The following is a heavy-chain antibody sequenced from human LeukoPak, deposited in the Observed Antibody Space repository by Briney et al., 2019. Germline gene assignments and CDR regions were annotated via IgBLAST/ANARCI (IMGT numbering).Heavy chain of an antibody. V-gene: IGHV4-59*08. CDR3: ARVDGDYGPYYFDY. CDR2: IYYSGST. CDR1: GGSISSYY. D-gene: IGHD4-17*01. J-gene: IGHJ4*02. Sequence: SETLSLTCTVSGGSISSYYWSWIRQPPGKGLEWIGYIYYSGSTNYNPSLKSRVTISVDTSKNQFSLKLSSVTAADTAVYYCARVDGDYGPYYFDYWGQGTRDTVSS.